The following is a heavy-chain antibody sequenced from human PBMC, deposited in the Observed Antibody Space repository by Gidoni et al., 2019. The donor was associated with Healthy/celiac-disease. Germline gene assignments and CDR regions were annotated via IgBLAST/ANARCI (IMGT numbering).Heavy chain of an antibody. V-gene: IGHV1-69*04. Sequence: QVQLVQSGAEVKQPGSSVKVSCKASGRTVSSYAISWVRQAPGQGLEWMGRIIPSLGIANYAQKFQGRVTITADKSTSTAYMELSSLRSEDTAVYYCARDLGGSGTYGMDVWGQGTTVTVSS. CDR3: ARDLGGSGTYGMDV. J-gene: IGHJ6*02. CDR1: GRTVSSYA. CDR2: IIPSLGIA. D-gene: IGHD3-10*01.